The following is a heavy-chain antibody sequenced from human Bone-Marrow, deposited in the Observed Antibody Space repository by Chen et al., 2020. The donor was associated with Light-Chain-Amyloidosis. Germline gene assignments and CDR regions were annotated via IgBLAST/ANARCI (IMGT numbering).Heavy chain of an antibody. D-gene: IGHD1-26*01. Sequence: QVQLVQSGAEVKKPGASVKVSCKASGYTFTSYAMHWVRQAPGQVLECMGWINAGTGNTKYSQKFQDRVTITRDTSASTAYMELSSLRSEDTALYFCARSGVGSTYIDSWGEGTLVTVSS. CDR2: INAGTGNT. J-gene: IGHJ4*02. CDR3: ARSGVGSTYIDS. CDR1: GYTFTSYA. V-gene: IGHV1-3*01.